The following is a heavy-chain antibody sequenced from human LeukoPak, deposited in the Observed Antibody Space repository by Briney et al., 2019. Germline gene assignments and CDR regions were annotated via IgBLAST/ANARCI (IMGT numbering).Heavy chain of an antibody. V-gene: IGHV3-11*04. CDR2: ISSSGSTI. Sequence: PGGSLRLSCAASGFTFSDYYMSWIRRAPGKGVEWVSYISSSGSTIYYADSVNGRSTISRDNAKNSLYLQMNSLRAEDTAVYYCARDGGDVLRYFDWLYGYFDYWGQGTLVTVSS. CDR3: ARDGGDVLRYFDWLYGYFDY. CDR1: GFTFSDYY. J-gene: IGHJ4*02. D-gene: IGHD3-9*01.